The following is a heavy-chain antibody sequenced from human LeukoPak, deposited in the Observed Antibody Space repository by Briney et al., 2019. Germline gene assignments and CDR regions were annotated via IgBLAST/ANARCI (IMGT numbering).Heavy chain of an antibody. CDR3: AKLGSYYYDASGCPRT. D-gene: IGHD3-22*01. J-gene: IGHJ5*02. Sequence: GGSLRLSCAASGFTFSSYAMSWVRQAPGKGPEWVSTIIGSGNSAYYADSVKGRFAISRDNSKNTLFLQMNSLRAEDTAVYYCAKLGSYYYDASGCPRTWGQGTLVTVSS. V-gene: IGHV3-23*01. CDR1: GFTFSSYA. CDR2: IIGSGNSA.